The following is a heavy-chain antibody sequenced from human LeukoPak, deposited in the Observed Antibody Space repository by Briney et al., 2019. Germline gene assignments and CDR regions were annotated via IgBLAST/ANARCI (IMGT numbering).Heavy chain of an antibody. CDR2: INQDGSEK. V-gene: IGHV3-7*04. J-gene: IGHJ4*02. CDR1: GFTFSTYW. D-gene: IGHD7-27*01. CDR3: ARDLGY. Sequence: GGSLRLSCAVSGFTFSTYWMTWVRRALGKGLEWVATINQDGSEKYYVDSVKGRFTISRDNANNSLHLQMNSLRAEDTAVYYCARDLGYWGQGTLVTVSS.